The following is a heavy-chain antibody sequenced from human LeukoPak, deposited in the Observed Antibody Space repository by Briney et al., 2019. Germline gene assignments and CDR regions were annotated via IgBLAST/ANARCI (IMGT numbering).Heavy chain of an antibody. Sequence: SETLSLTCTVSGGSISSYYWSWIRQPPGKGLEWIGYIYYSGSTNYNPSLKSRVAISVDTSKNQFSLKLSSVTAADTAVYYCARHVWSDNWFDPWGQGTLVTVSS. J-gene: IGHJ5*02. CDR3: ARHVWSDNWFDP. CDR2: IYYSGST. V-gene: IGHV4-59*08. CDR1: GGSISSYY. D-gene: IGHD3-3*01.